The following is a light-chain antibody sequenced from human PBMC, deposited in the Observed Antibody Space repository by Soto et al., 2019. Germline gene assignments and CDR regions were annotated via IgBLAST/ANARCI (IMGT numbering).Light chain of an antibody. V-gene: IGKV3-20*01. CDR3: QQYGSSLT. CDR1: QSVYNNY. Sequence: EIVLTQSPGTLSLSPGERATLSCRASQSVYNNYLAWYQQKPGQAPRLLIYGASSRATGIPDRFSGSGSGTDFTLTISRLEPEDFAVCYCQQYGSSLTFGPGTKVDIK. J-gene: IGKJ3*01. CDR2: GAS.